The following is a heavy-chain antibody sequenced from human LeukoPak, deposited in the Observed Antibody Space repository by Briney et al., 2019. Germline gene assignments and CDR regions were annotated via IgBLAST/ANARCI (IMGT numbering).Heavy chain of an antibody. Sequence: GGSLRLSCAASAFTCSSYSMMWVGHAPGKGLEWVSYVSSSSSTIYYADAVKGRFTISRDNAKNSLYLQMNSLRAEDTAVYYCARDRTPYYDSSGYPDAFDIWGQGTMVTVSS. CDR3: ARDRTPYYDSSGYPDAFDI. V-gene: IGHV3-48*01. CDR1: AFTCSSYS. CDR2: VSSSSSTI. D-gene: IGHD3-22*01. J-gene: IGHJ3*02.